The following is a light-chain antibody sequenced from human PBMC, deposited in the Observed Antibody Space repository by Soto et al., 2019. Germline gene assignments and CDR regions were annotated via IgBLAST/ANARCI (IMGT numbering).Light chain of an antibody. Sequence: EIVLTQSPVTLSLSPGERATLSCRASQSVSTYLAWYQQRPGQAPRLLIYDATKRATGIAARFSGSGSGTDFTLTISRLEPEDFAVYYCQQYGSSGTFGQGTKVDI. V-gene: IGKV3-20*01. J-gene: IGKJ1*01. CDR3: QQYGSSGT. CDR2: DAT. CDR1: QSVSTY.